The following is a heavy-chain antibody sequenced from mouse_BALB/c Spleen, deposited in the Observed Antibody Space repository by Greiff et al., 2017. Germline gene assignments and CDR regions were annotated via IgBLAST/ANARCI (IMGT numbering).Heavy chain of an antibody. CDR1: GYTFTDYW. J-gene: IGHJ4*01. Sequence: QVQLQQSGAELVMPGASVKMSCKASGYTFTDYWMHWVKQRPGQGLEWIGAIDTSDSYTSYNQKFKGKATLTVDESSSTAYMQLSSLTSEDSAVYYCARLRQGYYYAMDYWGQGTSVTVSS. CDR3: ARLRQGYYYAMDY. CDR2: IDTSDSYT. D-gene: IGHD2-12*01. V-gene: IGHV1-69*01.